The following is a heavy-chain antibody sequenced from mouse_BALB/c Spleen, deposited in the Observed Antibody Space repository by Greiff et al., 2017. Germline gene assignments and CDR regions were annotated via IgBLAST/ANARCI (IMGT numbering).Heavy chain of an antibody. Sequence: EVQGVESGGGLVQPGGSLKLSCAASGFTFSSYTMSWVRQTPEKRLEWVAYISNGGGSTYYPDTVKGRFTISRDNAKNTLYLQMSSLKSEDTAMYYCARHVGYDYPYYAMDYWGQGTSVTVSS. J-gene: IGHJ4*01. D-gene: IGHD2-4*01. CDR3: ARHVGYDYPYYAMDY. CDR1: GFTFSSYT. V-gene: IGHV5-12-2*01. CDR2: ISNGGGST.